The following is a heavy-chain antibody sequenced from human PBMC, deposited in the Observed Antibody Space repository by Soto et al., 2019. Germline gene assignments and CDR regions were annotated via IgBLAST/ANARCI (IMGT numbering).Heavy chain of an antibody. Sequence: PSVTLSLTCTVSGGSMRNYFWTWIRQPPGKGLEWIGYIHYSGTTSFFPSYNPSLRSRVTISEDTSKNQFSLKLLSVTIADTPMYSCAAGEASSRNLAPYYLDFWGEVTLVTV. D-gene: IGHD6-13*01. CDR3: AAGEASSRNLAPYYLDF. J-gene: IGHJ4*02. V-gene: IGHV4-59*01. CDR2: IHYSGTT. CDR1: GGSMRNYF.